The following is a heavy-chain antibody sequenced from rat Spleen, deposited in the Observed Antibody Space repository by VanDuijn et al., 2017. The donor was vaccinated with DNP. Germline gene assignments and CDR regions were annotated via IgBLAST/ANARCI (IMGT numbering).Heavy chain of an antibody. V-gene: IGHV4-2*01. Sequence: EVKLVESGGGLVQPGRSLKLSCVASGFNFNDYWMGWVRQAPGKGLEWIGQINKDSRTIKYNPSLKDKFTISRDNAQNTLYLQMSKLGSEDTALYYCAKGPNYGGHSDYFDNWGQGVMVTVSS. D-gene: IGHD1-11*01. CDR2: INKDSRTI. J-gene: IGHJ2*01. CDR1: GFNFNDYW. CDR3: AKGPNYGGHSDYFDN.